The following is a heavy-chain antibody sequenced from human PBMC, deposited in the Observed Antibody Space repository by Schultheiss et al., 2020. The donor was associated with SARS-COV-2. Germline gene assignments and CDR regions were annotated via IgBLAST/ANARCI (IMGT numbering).Heavy chain of an antibody. CDR3: AVRSRVNYSNYAY. D-gene: IGHD4-11*01. CDR1: GFTFSSYA. CDR2: IWYDGSNK. J-gene: IGHJ4*02. V-gene: IGHV3-33*01. Sequence: GGSLRLSCAASGFTFSSYAMHWVRQAPGKGLEWVAVIWYDGSNKYYADSVKGRFTISRDNSKNTLYLQMNSLRAEDTAVYYCAVRSRVNYSNYAYWGQGTLVTVSS.